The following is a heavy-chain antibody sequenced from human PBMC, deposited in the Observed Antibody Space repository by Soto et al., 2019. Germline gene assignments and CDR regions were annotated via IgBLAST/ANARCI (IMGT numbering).Heavy chain of an antibody. CDR3: ARDLLLWFGSPSYAFDI. CDR1: GFTFSSYG. CDR2: IWYDGSNK. V-gene: IGHV3-33*01. J-gene: IGHJ3*02. Sequence: GGSLRLSCAASGFTFSSYGMHWVRQAPGKGLEWVAVIWYDGSNKYYADSVKGRFTISRDNSKNTLYLQMNSLRAEDTAVYYYARDLLLWFGSPSYAFDIWGQGTMVTVSS. D-gene: IGHD3-10*01.